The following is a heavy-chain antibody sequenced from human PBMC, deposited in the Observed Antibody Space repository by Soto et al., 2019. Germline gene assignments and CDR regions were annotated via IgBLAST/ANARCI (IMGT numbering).Heavy chain of an antibody. V-gene: IGHV3-48*01. CDR1: GFTFSSYS. Sequence: GGSLRLSCAASGFTFSSYSMNWVRQAPGKGLEWVSYISSSSSTIYYADSVKGRFTISRENAKNSLYLQMNSLRAEDTAVYYCAREGYYDFWSGYSSFDYWGQGTLVTVSS. J-gene: IGHJ4*02. CDR3: AREGYYDFWSGYSSFDY. CDR2: ISSSSSTI. D-gene: IGHD3-3*01.